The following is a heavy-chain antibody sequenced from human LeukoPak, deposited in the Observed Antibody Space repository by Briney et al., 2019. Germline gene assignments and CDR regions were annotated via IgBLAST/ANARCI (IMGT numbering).Heavy chain of an antibody. CDR1: GFTFSSYA. V-gene: IGHV4-39*01. CDR3: ARQLSSRGY. J-gene: IGHJ4*02. D-gene: IGHD6-6*01. CDR2: IYYSGST. Sequence: GSLRLSCAASGFTFSSYAMSWVRQAPGKGLEWIGNIYYSGSTYYNPSLKSRVTISVETSKNQFSLKLSSVTAADTAVYYCARQLSSRGYWGQGTLVTVSS.